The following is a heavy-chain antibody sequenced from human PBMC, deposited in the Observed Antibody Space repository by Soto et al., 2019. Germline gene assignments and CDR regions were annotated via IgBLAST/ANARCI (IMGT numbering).Heavy chain of an antibody. CDR1: GYTFTSYY. J-gene: IGHJ6*02. CDR3: AREFSGIAASGTFRYYYGMDV. D-gene: IGHD6-13*01. Sequence: QVQLVQSGAEVKKPGASVKVSCKASGYTFTSYYMHWVRQAPGQGLEWMGIINPSGGSTSYAQKFQGSVTMTRDTSTSTVYMELSSLRSEDTAVYYCAREFSGIAASGTFRYYYGMDVWGQGTTVTVSS. CDR2: INPSGGST. V-gene: IGHV1-46*01.